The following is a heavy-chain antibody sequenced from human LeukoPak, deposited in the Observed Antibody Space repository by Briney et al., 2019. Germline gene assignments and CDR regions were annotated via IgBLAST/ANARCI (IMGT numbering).Heavy chain of an antibody. J-gene: IGHJ4*02. D-gene: IGHD3-22*01. Sequence: SETLSLICTVSGGSISDYYWSWIRQPPGKGLEWIGYIFYSGSANYNPSLKSRVTISVDTSKNQFSLKLSSVTAADTAVYYCARDYYDSSGYYRGFDYWGQGTLVTVSS. V-gene: IGHV4-59*01. CDR2: IFYSGSA. CDR3: ARDYYDSSGYYRGFDY. CDR1: GGSISDYY.